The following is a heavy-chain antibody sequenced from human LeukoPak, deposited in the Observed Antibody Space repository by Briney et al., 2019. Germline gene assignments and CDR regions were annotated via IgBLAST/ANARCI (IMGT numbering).Heavy chain of an antibody. CDR1: GYSFTNYW. D-gene: IGHD3-10*01. J-gene: IGHJ6*02. V-gene: IGHV5-51*01. CDR3: ARDRRFSLLWFGGNYYGMDV. CDR2: IYPGDSDT. Sequence: GESLKISCKGSGYSFTNYWIGWVRQMPGKGLEWMGIIYPGDSDTRYSPSFQGQVTISADKSISTAYLQWSSLKASDTAMYYCARDRRFSLLWFGGNYYGMDVWGQGTTVTVSS.